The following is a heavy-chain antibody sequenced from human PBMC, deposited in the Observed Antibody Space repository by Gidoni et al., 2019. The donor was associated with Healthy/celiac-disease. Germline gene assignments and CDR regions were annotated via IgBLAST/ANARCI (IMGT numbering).Heavy chain of an antibody. CDR2: ISYDGSNK. CDR3: ARDSSSWYSSSFFDI. D-gene: IGHD6-13*01. V-gene: IGHV3-30-3*01. J-gene: IGHJ3*02. CDR1: GFTFSSYA. Sequence: QVQLVESGGGVVQPGRSLRLSCAASGFTFSSYAMHWVRQAPGKGLEWVAVISYDGSNKYYADSVKGRFTISRDNSKNTLYLQMNSLRAEDTAVYYCARDSSSWYSSSFFDIWGQGTMVTVSS.